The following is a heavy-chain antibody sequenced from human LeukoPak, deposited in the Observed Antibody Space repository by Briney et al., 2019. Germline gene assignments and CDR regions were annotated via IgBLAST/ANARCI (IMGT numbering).Heavy chain of an antibody. J-gene: IGHJ4*02. CDR2: ISGSGGST. CDR1: GFTVSSNY. D-gene: IGHD6-13*01. CDR3: ARQQLYYFDY. Sequence: GGSLRLSCAASGFTVSSNYMSWVRQAPGKGLEWVSAISGSGGSTYYADSVKGRFTISRDNSKNTLYLQMNSLRAEDTAVYYCARQQLYYFDYWGQGTLVTVSS. V-gene: IGHV3-23*01.